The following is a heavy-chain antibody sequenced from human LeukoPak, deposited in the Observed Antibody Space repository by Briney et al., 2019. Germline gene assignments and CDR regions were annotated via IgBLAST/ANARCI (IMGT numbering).Heavy chain of an antibody. D-gene: IGHD3-10*01. CDR3: ARMGSEYYYYYMDV. CDR2: IYTSGST. CDR1: GGSISSYY. V-gene: IGHV4-4*07. Sequence: SEALSLTCTVSGGSISSYYWSWIRQPAGKGLEWIGRIYTSGSTNYNPSLKSRVTISVDKSKNQFSLKLSSVTAADTAVYYCARMGSEYYYYYMDVWGKGTTVTVSS. J-gene: IGHJ6*03.